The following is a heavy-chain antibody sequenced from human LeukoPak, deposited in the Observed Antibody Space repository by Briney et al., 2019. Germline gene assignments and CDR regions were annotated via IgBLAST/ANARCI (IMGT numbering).Heavy chain of an antibody. CDR2: IYYSGST. V-gene: IGHV4-59*08. Sequence: SETLSLTCTVSGGSISGYYWSWIRQPPGKGLEWIGYIYYSGSTNYTPSLKSRLTISIDTSENQFSLKLSSVTAADTAVYFCATIRAYTSGWYPARGIDYWGQGTLVTVSS. D-gene: IGHD6-19*01. CDR1: GGSISGYY. CDR3: ATIRAYTSGWYPARGIDY. J-gene: IGHJ4*02.